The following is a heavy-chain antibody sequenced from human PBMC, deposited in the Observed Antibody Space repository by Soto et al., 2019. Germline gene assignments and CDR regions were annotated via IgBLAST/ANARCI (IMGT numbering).Heavy chain of an antibody. V-gene: IGHV3-11*01. CDR3: ARDYCSGGSCYPVGDAFDI. D-gene: IGHD2-15*01. CDR2: ISSSGSTI. J-gene: IGHJ3*02. Sequence: QVQLVESGGGLVKPGGSLRLSCAAPGFTFSDYYMSWIRQAPGKGLEWVSYISSSGSTIYYADSVKGRFTISRDNAKNSLYLQMNSLRAEDTAVYYCARDYCSGGSCYPVGDAFDIWGQGTMVTVSS. CDR1: GFTFSDYY.